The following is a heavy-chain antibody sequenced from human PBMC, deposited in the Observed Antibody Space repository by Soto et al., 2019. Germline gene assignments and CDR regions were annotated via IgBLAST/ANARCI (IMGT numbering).Heavy chain of an antibody. D-gene: IGHD3-22*01. CDR1: GFTFSSYA. V-gene: IGHV3-23*01. CDR2: ISGSGGST. Sequence: GSLRLSCAASGFTFSSYAMSWVRQAPGKGLEWVSAISGSGGSTYYADSVKGRFTISRDNSKNTLYLQMNSLRAEDTAVYYCATQLDYYDSSGYYPDAFDIWGQGTMVTVSS. CDR3: ATQLDYYDSSGYYPDAFDI. J-gene: IGHJ3*02.